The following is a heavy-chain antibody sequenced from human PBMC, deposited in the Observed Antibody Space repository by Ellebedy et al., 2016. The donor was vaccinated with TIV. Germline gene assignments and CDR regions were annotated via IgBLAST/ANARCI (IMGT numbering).Heavy chain of an antibody. CDR1: GGSFSGYY. Sequence: SETLSLXCAVYGGSFSGYYWSWIRQPPGKGLEWIGEINHSGSTNYNPSLKSRVTISVDTSKNQFSLKLSSVTAADTAVYYCARENRDQLLNWGQGTLVTVSS. D-gene: IGHD2-2*01. CDR3: ARENRDQLLN. J-gene: IGHJ4*02. CDR2: INHSGST. V-gene: IGHV4-34*01.